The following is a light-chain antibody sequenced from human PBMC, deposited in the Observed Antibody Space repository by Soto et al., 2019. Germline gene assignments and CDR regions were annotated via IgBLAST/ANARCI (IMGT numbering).Light chain of an antibody. CDR1: QSVSSD. V-gene: IGKV3-15*01. J-gene: IGKJ1*01. CDR2: GSS. CDR3: QQYNNWPRT. Sequence: EIVMTQSPATLSVSPGERATLSCRASQSVSSDLAWYQQKPGQAPRLLIYGSSTRATGIPARFSGSGSGTEFTLTIGSLQSEDFAVYYCQQYNNWPRTFGQGTKVESK.